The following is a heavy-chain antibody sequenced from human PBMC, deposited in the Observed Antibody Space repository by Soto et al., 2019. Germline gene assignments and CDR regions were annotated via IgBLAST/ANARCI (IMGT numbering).Heavy chain of an antibody. CDR3: ARVDSKAFGRGVFDL. D-gene: IGHD3-9*01. CDR1: GDSISGGYS. V-gene: IGHV4-30-2*06. CDR2: VYPSGNT. Sequence: QLQLQESGSGPVEPSQTLSLTCAVSGDSISGGYSWTWIRQLPGKGLEWIGYVYPSGNTYYNSSLNGRVTISVDKSKNQFSLRLTSVTAADTAVYYCARVDSKAFGRGVFDLWGQGTLVTVSS. J-gene: IGHJ1*01.